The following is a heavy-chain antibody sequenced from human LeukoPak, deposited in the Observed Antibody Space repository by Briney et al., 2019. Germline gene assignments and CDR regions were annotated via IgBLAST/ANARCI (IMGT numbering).Heavy chain of an antibody. D-gene: IGHD6-13*01. CDR3: ARDGSNIAAAGTRVNWFDP. CDR2: ISSSGNII. J-gene: IGHJ5*02. V-gene: IGHV3-48*01. Sequence: PGGSLRLSCAASGFTFSSYSMNWVRQAPGKGLEWVSHISSSGNIIYYADSVRGRFTISRDNAKNSLYLQMNSLRAEDTALYYCARDGSNIAAAGTRVNWFDPWGQGTLVTVSS. CDR1: GFTFSSYS.